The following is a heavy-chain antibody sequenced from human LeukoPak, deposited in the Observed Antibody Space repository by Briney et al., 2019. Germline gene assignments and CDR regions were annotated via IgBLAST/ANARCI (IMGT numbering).Heavy chain of an antibody. D-gene: IGHD2-15*01. CDR3: ARTYCRGGSCHFDY. J-gene: IGHJ4*02. Sequence: PSETLSLACTVSGGSIINYWWSWIRQPPEKGLEWIGYIHYGGSTKYNPSLNSRVTISVDTSMNQFSLKLSSVTAADTAVYYCARTYCRGGSCHFDYWGQGTLVTVSS. CDR2: IHYGGST. CDR1: GGSIINYW. V-gene: IGHV4-59*01.